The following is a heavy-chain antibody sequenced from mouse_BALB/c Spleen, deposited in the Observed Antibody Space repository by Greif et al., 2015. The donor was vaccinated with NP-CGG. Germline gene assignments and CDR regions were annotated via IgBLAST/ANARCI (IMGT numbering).Heavy chain of an antibody. CDR3: TSPTLYGHC. V-gene: IGHV1S16*01. Sequence: VQLQQSGAELVKPGASVKLSCKASGYTFTSYYMYWVKQRPGQGLEWIGEINPSNGGTNFNEKFKSKATLTVEKSSSTAYMQLSSLTSEDSAVYYCTSPTLYGHCWGQGTTLTVSS. CDR1: GYTFTSYY. J-gene: IGHJ2*01. CDR2: INPSNGGT. D-gene: IGHD1-2*01.